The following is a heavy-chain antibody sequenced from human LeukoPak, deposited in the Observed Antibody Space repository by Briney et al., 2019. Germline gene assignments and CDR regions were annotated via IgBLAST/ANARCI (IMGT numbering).Heavy chain of an antibody. V-gene: IGHV4-61*01. CDR1: GGSFSSGSYY. CDR2: IYYSGST. Sequence: SETLSLTCTVSGGSFSSGSYYWSWIRQPPGKGLEWIGYIYYSGSTNYNPSLESRVTISVDTPKNQFSLKLSSVTAADTAVYYCAREGRPKYYYDSSGYIDYWGQGTLVTVSS. J-gene: IGHJ4*02. D-gene: IGHD3-22*01. CDR3: AREGRPKYYYDSSGYIDY.